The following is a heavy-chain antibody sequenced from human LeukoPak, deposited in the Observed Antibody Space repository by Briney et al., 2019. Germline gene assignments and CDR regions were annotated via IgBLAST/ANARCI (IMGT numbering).Heavy chain of an antibody. CDR1: GFTFSTYD. Sequence: GGSLRLSCAASGFTFSTYDMQWVRQAPGKGLEWVSGIGRSGSTYYADSVKGRFTISRDNSKNTLYLQMNSLRAEDTAVYYCAKAIDVLRFLEWLPFDYWGQGTLVTVSS. V-gene: IGHV3-23*01. D-gene: IGHD3-3*01. CDR3: AKAIDVLRFLEWLPFDY. CDR2: IGRSGST. J-gene: IGHJ4*02.